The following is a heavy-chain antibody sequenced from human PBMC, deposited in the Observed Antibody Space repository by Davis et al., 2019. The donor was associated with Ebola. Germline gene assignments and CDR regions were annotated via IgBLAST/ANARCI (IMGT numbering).Heavy chain of an antibody. Sequence: GESLKISCAASGFTFSSFAMHWVRRAPGKGLEWVAVISYDGSTKHNADSVKGRFTISRDNSKNTLYLQMNSLRTEDTAVYYWPRAQGNPYNSGWYSDNWGQGTLVTVSS. CDR1: GFTFSSFA. CDR3: PRAQGNPYNSGWYSDN. J-gene: IGHJ4*02. D-gene: IGHD6-19*01. CDR2: ISYDGSTK. V-gene: IGHV3-30-3*01.